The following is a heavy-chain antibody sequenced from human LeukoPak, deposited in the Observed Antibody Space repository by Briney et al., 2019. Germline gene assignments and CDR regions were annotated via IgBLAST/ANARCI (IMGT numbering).Heavy chain of an antibody. V-gene: IGHV3-66*01. CDR3: ATAVALDS. CDR2: IYSGGST. Sequence: GESLRLSCAASGFTVSTNYISWVRRAPGKGLEWVSVIYSGGSTYYADSVKGRFTISRDNSKNTVFLQMNSLRAEDTAVYYCATAVALDSWGQGTLVTVTS. D-gene: IGHD6-19*01. J-gene: IGHJ4*02. CDR1: GFTVSTNY.